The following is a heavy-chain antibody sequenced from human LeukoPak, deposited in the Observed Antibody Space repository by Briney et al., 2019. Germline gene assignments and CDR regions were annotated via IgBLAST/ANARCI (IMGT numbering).Heavy chain of an antibody. J-gene: IGHJ4*02. CDR1: GFTFSSYK. D-gene: IGHD3-22*01. CDR2: ISSSGSTI. CDR3: ARDSRYYDSSGYPFDY. Sequence: PAGSLRLSCAASGFTFSSYKLNWVRQAPGKGLEWVWYISSSGSTIYYADSVKGRFTISRDNAKNSLYLQMNSLRAEDTAVYYCARDSRYYDSSGYPFDYWGQGTLVTVSP. V-gene: IGHV3-48*03.